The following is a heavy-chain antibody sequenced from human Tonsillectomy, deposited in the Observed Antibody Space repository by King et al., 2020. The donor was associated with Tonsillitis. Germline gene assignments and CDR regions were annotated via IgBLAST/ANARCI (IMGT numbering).Heavy chain of an antibody. D-gene: IGHD3-16*01. J-gene: IGHJ6*02. CDR2: IYPGDSDT. Sequence: VQLVESGAEVKKPGESLKISCKGSGYSFTSYWIGWVRQMPGKGLEWRGSIYPGDSDTRYSPSFQGQVTISADKSISTAYLPGGSLKASDTAMYYCARHGVGEQRSRYGMDVWGQGTTVTVSS. CDR1: GYSFTSYW. V-gene: IGHV5-51*01. CDR3: ARHGVGEQRSRYGMDV.